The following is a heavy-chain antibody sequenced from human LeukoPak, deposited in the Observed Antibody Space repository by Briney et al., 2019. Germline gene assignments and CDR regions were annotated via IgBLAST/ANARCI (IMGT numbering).Heavy chain of an antibody. J-gene: IGHJ4*02. V-gene: IGHV3-7*04. CDR1: GFTFNAYW. Sequence: GGSLRLSCAASGFTFNAYWMTWVRQAPGKGLEWVANINQDGTEQYYVDSLKGRFTISRDNAKNSMYLQMNSLRAEDTAVYYCARGFDYWGRGNPVTVSS. CDR2: INQDGTEQ. CDR3: ARGFDY.